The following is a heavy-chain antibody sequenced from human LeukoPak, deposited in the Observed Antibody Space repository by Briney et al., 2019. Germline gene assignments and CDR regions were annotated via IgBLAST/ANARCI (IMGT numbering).Heavy chain of an antibody. CDR1: GGSISSYQ. CDR2: IYYSGST. V-gene: IGHV4-59*12. CDR3: ARVLARGDAFDI. D-gene: IGHD3-16*01. J-gene: IGHJ3*02. Sequence: SETLSLTCSVSGGSISSYQWSWIRQPPGKGLEWIGYIYYSGSTNYNPSLKSRVTISVDTSKNQFSLKLSSVTAADTAVYYCARVLARGDAFDIWGQGTMVTVSS.